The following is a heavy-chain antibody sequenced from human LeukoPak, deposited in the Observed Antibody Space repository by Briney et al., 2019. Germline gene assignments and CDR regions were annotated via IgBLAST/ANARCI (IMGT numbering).Heavy chain of an antibody. CDR1: GFTFSTYA. V-gene: IGHV3-23*01. CDR2: IRGSGGST. D-gene: IGHD2-21*01. CDR3: AKGLATNTVGYFDY. Sequence: GGSLRLSCAASGFTFSTYAMTWVRQAPGKGLEWVSGIRGSGGSTYYADSVKGRFTISRDNSKNTLYLQMNSLRAEDTAVYYCAKGLATNTVGYFDYWGQGTLVTVSS. J-gene: IGHJ4*02.